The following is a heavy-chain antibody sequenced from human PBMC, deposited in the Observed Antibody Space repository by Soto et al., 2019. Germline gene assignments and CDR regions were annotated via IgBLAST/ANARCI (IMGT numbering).Heavy chain of an antibody. V-gene: IGHV4-59*08. Sequence: QVQLQESGPGLVKPSETLSLTCTVSGGSIRSYYWSWIRQPPGKGLEWIGYIYYSGSTNYNPSLKSRVTISVDTSKSPFSLKLSSVTAADTAVYYCARALDGAGTRFDPWAQGTLVTVSS. J-gene: IGHJ5*02. CDR1: GGSIRSYY. D-gene: IGHD3-10*01. CDR2: IYYSGST. CDR3: ARALDGAGTRFDP.